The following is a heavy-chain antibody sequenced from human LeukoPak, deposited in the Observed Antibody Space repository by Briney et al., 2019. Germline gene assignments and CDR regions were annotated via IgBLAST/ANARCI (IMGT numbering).Heavy chain of an antibody. V-gene: IGHV4-39*02. J-gene: IGHJ4*02. CDR1: GGSIRSSYYY. CDR3: ARDKNEFDY. CDR2: IYDSGST. Sequence: SETLSLTCTVSGGSIRSSYYYWGWIRQPPGKGLEWIGSIYDSGSTYYNPSLKSRVTKSVDTSKNQVSLKLNSVTAADTAVYYCARDKNEFDYWGQGTLVTVSS.